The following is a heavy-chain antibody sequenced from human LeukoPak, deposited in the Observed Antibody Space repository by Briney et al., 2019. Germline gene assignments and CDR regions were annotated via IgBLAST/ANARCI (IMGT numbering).Heavy chain of an antibody. CDR1: GGSVSGYH. J-gene: IGHJ5*02. CDR3: ARDYYYGSGSYSPPRWFDP. V-gene: IGHV4-59*02. Sequence: SETLSLTCNVSGGSVSGYHWSWIRQPPGKGLEWLGYIYYSGSSNYNPSLKSRATMSADTSKNQFSLKLSSVTAADTAVYYCARDYYYGSGSYSPPRWFDPWGQGTLVTVSS. D-gene: IGHD3-10*01. CDR2: IYYSGSS.